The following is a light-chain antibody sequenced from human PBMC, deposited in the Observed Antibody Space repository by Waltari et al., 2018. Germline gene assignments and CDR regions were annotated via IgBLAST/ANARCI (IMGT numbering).Light chain of an antibody. V-gene: IGLV2-23*02. J-gene: IGLJ2*01. CDR3: CSHAGSSTVV. CDR1: SSDVGSHNL. CDR2: EVS. Sequence: QSALTQPASVSGSPGQSITISCTGTSSDVGSHNLVSWYHQHPGKAPNPMICEVSKRPSVGSNRFSGSKSGNTASLTISGRQAEDEADYYCCSHAGSSTVVFGGGTKLTVL.